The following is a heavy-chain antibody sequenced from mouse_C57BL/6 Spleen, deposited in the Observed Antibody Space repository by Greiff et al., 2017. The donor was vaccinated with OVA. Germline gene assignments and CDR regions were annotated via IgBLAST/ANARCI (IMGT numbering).Heavy chain of an antibody. CDR2: ISYDGSN. CDR1: GYSITSGYY. J-gene: IGHJ1*03. CDR3: ARDGGGSSYGWYFDV. Sequence: EVQLQQSGPGLVKPSQSLSLTCSVTGYSITSGYYWNWIRQFPGNKLEWMGYISYDGSNNYNPSLKNRISITRDTSKNQFFLKLNSVTTEDTATYYCARDGGGSSYGWYFDVWGTGTTVTVSS. V-gene: IGHV3-6*01. D-gene: IGHD1-1*01.